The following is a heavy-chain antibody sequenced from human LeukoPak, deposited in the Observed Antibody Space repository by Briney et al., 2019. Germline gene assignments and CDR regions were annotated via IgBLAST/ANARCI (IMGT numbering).Heavy chain of an antibody. V-gene: IGHV1-69*13. CDR3: ARDRYCSSTSCYLFDY. CDR1: GGTFSSYA. D-gene: IGHD2-2*01. CDR2: IIPIFGTA. Sequence: SVKVSCKASGGTFSSYAISWVRQAPGQGLEWMGGIIPIFGTANYAQKFQGRVTITADESTSTAYMELSSLRSEDTAVYYCARDRYCSSTSCYLFDYWGQGTLVTVSS. J-gene: IGHJ4*02.